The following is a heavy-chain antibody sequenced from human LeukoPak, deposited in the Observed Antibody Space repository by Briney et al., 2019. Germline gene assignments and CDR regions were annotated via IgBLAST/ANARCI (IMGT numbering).Heavy chain of an antibody. J-gene: IGHJ4*02. D-gene: IGHD5-12*01. CDR2: INHSGST. CDR1: GGSFSGYY. V-gene: IGHV4-34*01. Sequence: SETLSLTCAVYGGSFSGYYWSWIRQPPGKGLEWIGEINHSGSTNYNPSLKSRVTISVDTSKNQFSLKLSSVTAADTAVYYCAKHDGRGGATMGALDSWGQGSLVTVSS. CDR3: AKHDGRGGATMGALDS.